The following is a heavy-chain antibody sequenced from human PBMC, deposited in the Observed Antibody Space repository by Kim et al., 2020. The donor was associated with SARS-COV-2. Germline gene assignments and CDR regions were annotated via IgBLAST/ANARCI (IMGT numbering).Heavy chain of an antibody. CDR1: GFTFSSYG. V-gene: IGHV3-33*06. D-gene: IGHD1-26*01. CDR3: AKDQGGSYYYYYGMDV. CDR2: IWYDGSNK. Sequence: GGSLRLSCAASGFTFSSYGMHWVRQAPGKGLEWVAVIWYDGSNKYYADSVKGRFTISRDNSKNTLYLQMNSLRAEDTAVYYCAKDQGGSYYYYYGMDVWGQGTTVTVSS. J-gene: IGHJ6*02.